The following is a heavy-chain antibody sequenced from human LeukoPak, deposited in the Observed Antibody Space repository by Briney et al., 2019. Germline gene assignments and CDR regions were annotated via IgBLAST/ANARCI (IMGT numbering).Heavy chain of an antibody. CDR2: INPSGGST. D-gene: IGHD2-8*01. V-gene: IGHV1-46*03. J-gene: IGHJ3*02. CDR1: GYTFTSYY. Sequence: ASVKVSCKASGYTFTSYYVHWVRQAPGQGLEWMGIINPSGGSTSYAQKFQGRVTMTRDTSTSTVYMELSSLRSEDTAVYYCARVTNSGAAKWGAFEIWGQGTMVTVSS. CDR3: ARVTNSGAAKWGAFEI.